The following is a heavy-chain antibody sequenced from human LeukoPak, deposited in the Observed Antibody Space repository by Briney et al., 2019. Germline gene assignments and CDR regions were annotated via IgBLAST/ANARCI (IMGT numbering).Heavy chain of an antibody. CDR1: GDSISNYY. J-gene: IGHJ4*02. V-gene: IGHV4-4*07. CDR2: IYTSGST. CDR3: ARAAAAGTFYFDY. Sequence: PSETLSLTCIVSGDSISNYYWSWIRQPAGKGLEWIGRIYTSGSTNYNPSLKSRVTMSVDTSKNQFSLKLSSVTAADTAVYYCARAAAAGTFYFDYWGQGTLVTVSS. D-gene: IGHD6-13*01.